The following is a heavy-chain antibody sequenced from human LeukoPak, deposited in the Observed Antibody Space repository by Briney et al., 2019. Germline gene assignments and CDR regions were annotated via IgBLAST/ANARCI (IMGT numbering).Heavy chain of an antibody. CDR1: GFTFSDYE. CDR2: ISVSGTTI. V-gene: IGHV3-48*03. Sequence: PGGSLRLSCAASGFTFSDYEMNWVRQAPGKGLEWLSHISVSGTTIHYADSVKGRFTISRDNAKDSVYLQMTSLRAEDTALYYCAKDATAVPGTVYMDVWGKGTTVTVSS. D-gene: IGHD2-2*01. J-gene: IGHJ6*03. CDR3: AKDATAVPGTVYMDV.